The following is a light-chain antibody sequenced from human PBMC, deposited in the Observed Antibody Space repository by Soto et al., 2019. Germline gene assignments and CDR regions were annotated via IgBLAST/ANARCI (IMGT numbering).Light chain of an antibody. CDR1: ASTIGRNY. CDR3: AAWDDNLSGFYV. CDR2: RNS. Sequence: QSVLTQSPSASGTPGQRVTISCSGSASTIGRNYVYWYQQLPGTAPKLLIYRNSQRPSGVPDRFSGSKSGTSASLAISGLWSEDEADYYCAAWDDNLSGFYVFGDGTKLTVL. V-gene: IGLV1-47*03. J-gene: IGLJ1*01.